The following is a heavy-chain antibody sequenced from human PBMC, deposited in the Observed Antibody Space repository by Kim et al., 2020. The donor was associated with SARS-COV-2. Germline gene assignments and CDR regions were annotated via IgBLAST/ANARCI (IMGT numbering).Heavy chain of an antibody. Sequence: ASVKVSCKASGYTFTSYAISWVRQAPGQGLEWMGWISAYNGNTNYAQKLQGRVTMTTDTFTSTAYMELRSLRSDDTAVYYCARSADYVWGSYRYTNFGLGFDYWGQGTLVTVSS. D-gene: IGHD3-16*02. CDR1: GYTFTSYA. J-gene: IGHJ4*02. V-gene: IGHV1-18*01. CDR3: ARSADYVWGSYRYTNFGLGFDY. CDR2: ISAYNGNT.